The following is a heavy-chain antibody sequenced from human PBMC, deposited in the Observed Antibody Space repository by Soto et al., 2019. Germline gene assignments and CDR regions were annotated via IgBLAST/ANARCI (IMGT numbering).Heavy chain of an antibody. CDR3: ARNGVSAAADFDY. CDR1: GASISSYY. CDR2: IYYSGNT. V-gene: IGHV4-59*01. Sequence: SETLSLTCTVSGASISSYYWSWIRQPPGKGLEWIANIYYSGNTNYNPSLNSRVTISVDTSRNQFSLKLSSVTAADTAVYYCARNGVSAAADFDYWGQGALVAVSS. D-gene: IGHD2-2*01. J-gene: IGHJ4*02.